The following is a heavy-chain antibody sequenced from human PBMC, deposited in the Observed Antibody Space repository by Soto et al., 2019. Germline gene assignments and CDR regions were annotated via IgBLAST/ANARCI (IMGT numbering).Heavy chain of an antibody. V-gene: IGHV3-11*05. D-gene: IGHD3-9*01. CDR2: ISSSNSYT. J-gene: IGHJ3*02. CDR1: GFTFSDYY. CDR3: ARDADILTGSHVFDI. Sequence: PGGSLRLSCAASGFTFSDYYMSWIRQAPGKGLEWVSYISSSNSYTNYADSVKGRFTISRDNAKNSLYLQMNSLRAEDTAVYYCARDADILTGSHVFDIWGQGTMVTVS.